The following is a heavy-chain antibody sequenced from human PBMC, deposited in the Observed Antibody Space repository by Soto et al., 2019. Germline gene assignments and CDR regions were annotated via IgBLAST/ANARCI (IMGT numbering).Heavy chain of an antibody. D-gene: IGHD3-3*01. J-gene: IGHJ3*02. CDR3: ASGTGFWSGYSDAFDI. Sequence: QVQLVQSGAEVKKPGASVKVSYKASGYTFTSYDINWVRQATGQGLEWMGWMNPNSGNTGYAQKFQGRVTMTRNTSISTAYMELSSLRSDDTAVYYCASGTGFWSGYSDAFDIWGQGTMVTVSS. CDR1: GYTFTSYD. CDR2: MNPNSGNT. V-gene: IGHV1-8*01.